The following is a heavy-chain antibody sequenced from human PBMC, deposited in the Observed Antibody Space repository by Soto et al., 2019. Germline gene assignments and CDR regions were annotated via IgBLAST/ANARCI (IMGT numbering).Heavy chain of an antibody. J-gene: IGHJ4*02. CDR3: ARAHTSWYSDY. Sequence: PSETLSLTCTVSGASISTYYWSWIRQPPGKGLEWIGYLSNSGNTNYNPSVKSRVTISEDTSKNQFSLNLASVTAADTAVYYCARAHTSWYSDYWGQGTLVTLYS. CDR1: GASISTYY. D-gene: IGHD6-13*01. V-gene: IGHV4-59*01. CDR2: LSNSGNT.